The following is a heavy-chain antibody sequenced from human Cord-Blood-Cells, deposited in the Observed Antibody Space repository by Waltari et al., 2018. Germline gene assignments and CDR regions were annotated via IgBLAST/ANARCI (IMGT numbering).Heavy chain of an antibody. J-gene: IGHJ6*02. CDR3: AREGYCSGGSCYSLVYYYYYYGMDV. CDR2: IWYDGSNK. Sequence: QVQLVESGGGVVQPGRSLRLTCAASGFTFSSYGMHWVRQAPGKGLEWVAVIWYDGSNKYYADSVKGRFTISRDNSKNTLYLQMNSLRAEDTAVYYCAREGYCSGGSCYSLVYYYYYYGMDVWGQGP. CDR1: GFTFSSYG. V-gene: IGHV3-33*01. D-gene: IGHD2-15*01.